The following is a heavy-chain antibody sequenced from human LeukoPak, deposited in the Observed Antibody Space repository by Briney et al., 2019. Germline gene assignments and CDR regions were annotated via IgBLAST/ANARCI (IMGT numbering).Heavy chain of an antibody. CDR3: GSGWYGGDY. J-gene: IGHJ4*02. D-gene: IGHD6-19*01. CDR2: VKQDGSEK. Sequence: GGSLRLSCAASGFTFSSYWMSWVRQAPGKGLEWVANVKQDGSEKYYVDSVKGRFTISRDNAKNSLYLQMNSLRAEDTAVYYCGSGWYGGDYWGQGTLVTVSS. V-gene: IGHV3-7*01. CDR1: GFTFSSYW.